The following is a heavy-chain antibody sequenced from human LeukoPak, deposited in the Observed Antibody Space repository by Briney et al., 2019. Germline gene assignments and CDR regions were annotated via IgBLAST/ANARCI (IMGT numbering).Heavy chain of an antibody. Sequence: ASETLSLTCTVSGGSIRSGDYYWSWIRQPPGKGLEWIGYIYHSGSTYYNPSLKSRVTISVDTSKNQFSLKLSSVTAADTAVYYCARLSSTTLAAAGPWGQGTLVTVSS. J-gene: IGHJ5*02. CDR3: ARLSSTTLAAAGP. D-gene: IGHD6-13*01. V-gene: IGHV4-30-4*01. CDR1: GGSIRSGDYY. CDR2: IYHSGST.